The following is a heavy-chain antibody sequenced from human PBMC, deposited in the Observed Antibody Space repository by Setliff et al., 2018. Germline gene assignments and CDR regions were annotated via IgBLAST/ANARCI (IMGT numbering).Heavy chain of an antibody. D-gene: IGHD3-22*01. CDR2: IYPGDSDT. J-gene: IGHJ6*02. Sequence: PGESLKISCKGSGYSFTSYRIGWVRQMPGKGLEWMGIIYPGDSDTRYSPSFQGQVTISADKSISTAYLQWSSLKASDTAMYYCARYDSSGYHYYYGMDVWGQGTTVTVSS. CDR3: ARYDSSGYHYYYGMDV. CDR1: GYSFTSYR. V-gene: IGHV5-51*01.